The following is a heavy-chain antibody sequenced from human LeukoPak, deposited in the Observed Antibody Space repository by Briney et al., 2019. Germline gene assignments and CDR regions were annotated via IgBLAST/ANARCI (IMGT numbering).Heavy chain of an antibody. CDR3: ARIVGYPDWFDP. CDR1: GGTFSSYA. D-gene: IGHD2-21*01. Sequence: GSSVKVSCKASGGTFSSYAISWVRQAPGQGLEWMGRIIPILGIANYAQKFQGRVTITADKSTSTAYMELSSLRSEGTAVYYCARIVGYPDWFDPWGQGTLVTVSS. CDR2: IIPILGIA. J-gene: IGHJ5*02. V-gene: IGHV1-69*04.